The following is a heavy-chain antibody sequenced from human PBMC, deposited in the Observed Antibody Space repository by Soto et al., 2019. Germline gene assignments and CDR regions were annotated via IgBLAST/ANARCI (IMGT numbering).Heavy chain of an antibody. CDR1: GGTFSSYT. D-gene: IGHD6-13*01. CDR3: ARAPVAAAGPTAY. Sequence: SVKVSCKASGGTFSSYTISWVRQAPGQGLEWMGRIIPILGIANYAQKFQGRVTITADKSTSTAYMELSSLRSEDTAVYYCARAPVAAAGPTAYWGQGTLVTVSS. CDR2: IIPILGIA. J-gene: IGHJ4*02. V-gene: IGHV1-69*02.